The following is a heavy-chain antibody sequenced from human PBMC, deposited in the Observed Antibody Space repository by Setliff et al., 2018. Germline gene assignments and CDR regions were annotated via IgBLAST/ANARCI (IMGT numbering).Heavy chain of an antibody. D-gene: IGHD3-3*01. Sequence: LRLSCAASGFTFSDYYMRWIRQAPGKGLEWVPYISRSGSTIYCADSVKGRFTISRDNAKNSLYLQMNSLRAEDTAVYYCARGGRFAHYMDVWGKGTTVTVSS. V-gene: IGHV3-11*01. CDR2: ISRSGSTI. J-gene: IGHJ6*03. CDR1: GFTFSDYY. CDR3: ARGGRFAHYMDV.